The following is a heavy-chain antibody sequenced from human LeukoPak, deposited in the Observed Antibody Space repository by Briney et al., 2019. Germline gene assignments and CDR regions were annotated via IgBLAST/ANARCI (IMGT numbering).Heavy chain of an antibody. CDR1: GFSFSNHA. CDR3: AKDRANWGHSGDY. Sequence: LRLSCAASGFSFSNHAMIWVRQAGGKGLEWLSGISGSGATTYYTESVQGRFTISRDNSKNTLFLQMTSLRAEDTAVYYCAKDRANWGHSGDYWGQGTLVTVSS. J-gene: IGHJ4*02. D-gene: IGHD7-27*01. V-gene: IGHV3-23*01. CDR2: ISGSGATT.